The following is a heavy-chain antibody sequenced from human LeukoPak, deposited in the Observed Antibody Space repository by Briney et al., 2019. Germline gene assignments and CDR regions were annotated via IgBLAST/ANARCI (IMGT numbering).Heavy chain of an antibody. Sequence: SQTLSLTCAISGDSVSSNSAAWNWIRQSPSRGLEWLGRTYYRSKWYNDYAVSVKSRIIINPDTSKNQFPLQLNSVTPEDTAVYYCARDLRFGELLEFRWGQGTLVTVSS. J-gene: IGHJ4*02. CDR2: TYYRSKWYN. CDR1: GDSVSSNSAA. CDR3: ARDLRFGELLEFR. V-gene: IGHV6-1*01. D-gene: IGHD3-10*01.